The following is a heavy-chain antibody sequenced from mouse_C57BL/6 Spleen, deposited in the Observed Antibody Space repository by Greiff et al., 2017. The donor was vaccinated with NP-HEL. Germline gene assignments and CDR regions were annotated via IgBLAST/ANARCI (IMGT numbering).Heavy chain of an antibody. D-gene: IGHD1-1*01. J-gene: IGHJ1*03. V-gene: IGHV1-52*01. CDR3: ARRYGGSYEGDFEV. Sequence: QVQLQQPGAELVRPGSSVKLSCRASGYTFTSYWMHWVKQRPIQGLEWIGNIDPSDSETHSNQKFKDKAPLTVDKSSSPASMQLSSLTSEEAAGYYGARRYGGSYEGDFEVWGTGTTVTVSS. CDR1: GYTFTSYW. CDR2: IDPSDSET.